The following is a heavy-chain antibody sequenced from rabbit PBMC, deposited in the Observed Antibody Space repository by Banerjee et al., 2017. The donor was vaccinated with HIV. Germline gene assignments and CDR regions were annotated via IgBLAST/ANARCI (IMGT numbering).Heavy chain of an antibody. D-gene: IGHD8-1*01. J-gene: IGHJ4*01. CDR3: ARGDYGNISYYPL. Sequence: QSLQESGGGLVQPEGSLALTCTASGFTISSSYYMCWVRQAPGKGLEWIGCINTGSGSAYYANWVISRFTISRSTSLNTVDLKMTSLTAADTATYFCARGDYGNISYYPLWGPGTLVTVS. CDR1: GFTISSSYY. V-gene: IGHV1S43*01. CDR2: INTGSGSA.